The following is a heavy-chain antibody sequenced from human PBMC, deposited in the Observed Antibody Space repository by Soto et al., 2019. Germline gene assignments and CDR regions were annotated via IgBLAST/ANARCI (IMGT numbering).Heavy chain of an antibody. CDR1: GFSLTTSGVG. Sequence: QITLNDSGPTVVKPTETLTLTCTFSGFSLTTSGVGVGWVRQSPGKAPECLAFIYWDDDKRYNTSLKSRRTINKDTSKNQVVLTMATVDPADTATYYCADRVLRAVFGLVTTTAIYFDFWGQGTPVVVSS. D-gene: IGHD3-3*01. CDR3: ADRVLRAVFGLVTTTAIYFDF. CDR2: IYWDDDK. V-gene: IGHV2-5*02. J-gene: IGHJ4*02.